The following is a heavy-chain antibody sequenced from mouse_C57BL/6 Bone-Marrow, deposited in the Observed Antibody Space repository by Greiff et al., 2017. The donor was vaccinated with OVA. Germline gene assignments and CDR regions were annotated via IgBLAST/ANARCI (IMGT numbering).Heavy chain of an antibody. CDR3: AREIYDYGSSYVSYWYFDV. J-gene: IGHJ1*03. CDR1: GYTFTSYG. V-gene: IGHV1-81*01. CDR2: IYPRSGNT. D-gene: IGHD1-1*01. Sequence: QVQLQQSGAELARPGASVKLSCKASGYTFTSYGISWVKQRTGQGLEWIGEIYPRSGNTYYNEKFKGKATLTADKSSSTAYMELRSLTSEDSAVYFCAREIYDYGSSYVSYWYFDVWGTGTTVTVSS.